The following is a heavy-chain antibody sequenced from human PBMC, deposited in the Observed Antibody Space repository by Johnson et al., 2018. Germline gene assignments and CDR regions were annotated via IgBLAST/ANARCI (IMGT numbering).Heavy chain of an antibody. CDR2: VSGSGSTT. CDR3: AKDEQYLVQYFQD. Sequence: VQLVQSGGGLVRPGESLRLSCAASGFSFSIYAMSWIRPAPGKGLEWVSAVSGSGSTTHYTDSVKGRFTVSRDNSKNTLYLQRNSLRAEDTVVDYCAKDEQYLVQYFQDWGQGTLVTVSS. CDR1: GFSFSIYA. J-gene: IGHJ1*01. D-gene: IGHD6-13*01. V-gene: IGHV3-23*04.